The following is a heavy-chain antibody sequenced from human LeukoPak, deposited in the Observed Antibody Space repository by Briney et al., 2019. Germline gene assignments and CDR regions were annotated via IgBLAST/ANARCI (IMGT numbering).Heavy chain of an antibody. J-gene: IGHJ3*02. CDR3: ARGGAYDSLDAFDM. V-gene: IGHV3-30-3*01. D-gene: IGHD5-12*01. Sequence: GGSLRLSCAASGFTFSTYTMHWVRQAPGKGLEWVAFISYDETNKYYPDSVKGRFTISRDTSKNTLYLQMNSLRPEDTAVYYCARGGAYDSLDAFDMWGQGTMVTVYS. CDR1: GFTFSTYT. CDR2: ISYDETNK.